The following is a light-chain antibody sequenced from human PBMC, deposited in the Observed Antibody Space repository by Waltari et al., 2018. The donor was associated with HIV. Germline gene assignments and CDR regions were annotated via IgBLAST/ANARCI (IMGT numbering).Light chain of an antibody. J-gene: IGLJ2*01. Sequence: QSALTQPASVSGSPGQSITISCTGTSSDGGGYNYVSWYQQHPGKAPTLMIYDVSNRPSGVSNRFSGSKSGNTASLTISGLQAEDEADYYCSSYTSSSTVVFGGGTKLTVL. CDR2: DVS. CDR1: SSDGGGYNY. CDR3: SSYTSSSTVV. V-gene: IGLV2-14*03.